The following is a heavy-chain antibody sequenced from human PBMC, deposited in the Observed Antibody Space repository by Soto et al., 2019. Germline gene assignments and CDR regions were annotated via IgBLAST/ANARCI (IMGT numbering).Heavy chain of an antibody. CDR1: GFTFGFYA. Sequence: SLRLSCAASGFTFGFYAMHWVRQAPGKGLEWVSGISWNSGSIGYADSVKGRFTISRDNAKNSLYLQMNSLRAEDTALYYCAKDISSSVFNYYFAYWGQGTLVTVSS. CDR2: ISWNSGSI. CDR3: AKDISSSVFNYYFAY. D-gene: IGHD6-13*01. V-gene: IGHV3-9*01. J-gene: IGHJ4*02.